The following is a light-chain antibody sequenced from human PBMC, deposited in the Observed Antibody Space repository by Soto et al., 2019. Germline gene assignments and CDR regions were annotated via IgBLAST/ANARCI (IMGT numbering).Light chain of an antibody. V-gene: IGKV1-27*01. CDR3: QKFNAVPT. J-gene: IGKJ4*01. Sequence: DIQMTQSPSSLSASVGDRVTITCRASQAIHKYLAWYQQKPGKDPTLLLSAASTLQSGVPSRFSGSGSGTDFTLTISSLQPEDVATYCCQKFNAVPTFGGGPKVEI. CDR2: AAS. CDR1: QAIHKY.